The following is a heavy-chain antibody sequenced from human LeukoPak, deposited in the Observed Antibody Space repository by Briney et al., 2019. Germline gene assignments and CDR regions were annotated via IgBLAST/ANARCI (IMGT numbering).Heavy chain of an antibody. Sequence: GGSLRLSCTASGFTFSNYGMHWVRQAPGRGLESVAVISHDGDNKYYAGSAKGQFTISRDNSKHTLYLQTDSLRAEDTALYYCARDGGGGYNQIDSWGQGTLVTVSS. CDR1: GFTFSNYG. V-gene: IGHV3-30*04. CDR3: ARDGGGGYNQIDS. D-gene: IGHD5-24*01. J-gene: IGHJ4*02. CDR2: ISHDGDNK.